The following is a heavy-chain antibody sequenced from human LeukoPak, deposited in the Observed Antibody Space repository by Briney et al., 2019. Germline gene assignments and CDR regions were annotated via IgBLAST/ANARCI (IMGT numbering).Heavy chain of an antibody. V-gene: IGHV4-59*02. D-gene: IGHD5-12*01. J-gene: IGHJ4*02. CDR2: IYYSGST. Sequence: SETLSLTCTVSGGSVSSYYCSWIRQPPGKGLEWIGYIYYSGSTNYNPSLKSRVTISVDTSKNQFSLKLSSVTAADTAVYYCARGMDIVATDYWGQGTLVTVSS. CDR3: ARGMDIVATDY. CDR1: GGSVSSYY.